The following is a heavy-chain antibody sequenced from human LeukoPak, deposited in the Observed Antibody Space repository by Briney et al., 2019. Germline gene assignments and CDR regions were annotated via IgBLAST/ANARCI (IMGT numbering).Heavy chain of an antibody. D-gene: IGHD6-13*01. J-gene: IGHJ4*02. CDR1: GFTFSSYG. CDR2: VSSDGSIK. Sequence: GGSLRLSCAASGFTFSSYGIHWVRQAPGKGLEWVAVVSSDGSIKYYADSVKGRFTISRDTSKNTVYLQMNNLGAEDTAFYYCARGYSSSWLGYFDYWGQGTLVTVSS. CDR3: ARGYSSSWLGYFDY. V-gene: IGHV3-30*03.